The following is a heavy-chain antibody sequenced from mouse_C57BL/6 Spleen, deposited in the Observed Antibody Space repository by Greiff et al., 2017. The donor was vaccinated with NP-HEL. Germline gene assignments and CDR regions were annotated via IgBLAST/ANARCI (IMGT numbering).Heavy chain of an antibody. CDR1: GFTFSSYA. CDR2: ISDGGSYT. V-gene: IGHV5-4*01. D-gene: IGHD2-1*01. J-gene: IGHJ2*01. CDR3: AREGLYGNYVY. Sequence: DVMLVESGGGLVKPGGSLKLSCAASGFTFSSYAMSWVRQTPEKRLEWVATISDGGSYTYYPDNVKGRFTISRDNAKNNLYLQMSHLTSEDTAMYYCAREGLYGNYVYWGQGTTLTVSS.